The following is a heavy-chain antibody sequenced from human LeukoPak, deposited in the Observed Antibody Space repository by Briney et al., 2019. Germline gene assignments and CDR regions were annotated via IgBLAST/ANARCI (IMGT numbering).Heavy chain of an antibody. CDR1: GYSFSTYS. D-gene: IGHD3-22*01. V-gene: IGHV3-21*01. J-gene: IGHJ4*02. CDR3: ARSFYDSSGYPNFDY. Sequence: PGGSLRLSCAASGYSFSTYSMNWVRQAPGKGPEWVSFISTGSSYIYYADSVKGRFTISRDNAKKSLYLQMNSLRAEDTAVYFCARSFYDSSGYPNFDYWSQGTLVTVSS. CDR2: ISTGSSYI.